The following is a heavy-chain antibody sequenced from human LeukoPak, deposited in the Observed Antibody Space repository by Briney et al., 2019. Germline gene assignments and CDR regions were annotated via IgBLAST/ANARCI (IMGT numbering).Heavy chain of an antibody. CDR2: MKQDGSEK. CDR3: ARSYGDYVFTENWYFDL. CDR1: GFTFSSYW. Sequence: GGSLRLSCAASGFTFSSYWMSWVRQAPGKGLEWVANMKQDGSEKYYVDSVKGRFTISRDNAKNSLYLQMNSLRAEDTAVYYCARSYGDYVFTENWYFDLWGRGTLVTVSS. D-gene: IGHD4-17*01. V-gene: IGHV3-7*01. J-gene: IGHJ2*01.